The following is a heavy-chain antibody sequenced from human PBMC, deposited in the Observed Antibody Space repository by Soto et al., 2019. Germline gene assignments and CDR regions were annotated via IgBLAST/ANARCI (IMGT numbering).Heavy chain of an antibody. CDR1: GFTFSSSG. V-gene: IGHV3-30*18. Sequence: GASLRLSSVPSGFTFSSSGMHWVRQAPCNGLEWVAVISYDGSNKYYADSVKGRLTISRDYSKNTLYLQMNSLRGEDTAVYYCAKDNGSGCDWLRVGDASDIWGQGT. CDR3: AKDNGSGCDWLRVGDASDI. D-gene: IGHD5-12*01. CDR2: ISYDGSNK. J-gene: IGHJ3*02.